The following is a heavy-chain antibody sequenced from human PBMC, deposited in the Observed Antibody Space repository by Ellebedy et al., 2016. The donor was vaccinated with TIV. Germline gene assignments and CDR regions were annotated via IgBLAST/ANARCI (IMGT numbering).Heavy chain of an antibody. V-gene: IGHV4-4*07. CDR3: ARHGYTGYDLDC. J-gene: IGHJ4*02. D-gene: IGHD5-12*01. CDR1: GGSVSSYY. Sequence: MPSETLSLTCTVSGGSVSSYYWSWIRQPAGKGLEWIGRLHISGSTNSNPSLKSRVTMSVDTSKNQFSLKLSSVTAADTAMYYCARHGYTGYDLDCWGQGTLVTVSS. CDR2: LHISGST.